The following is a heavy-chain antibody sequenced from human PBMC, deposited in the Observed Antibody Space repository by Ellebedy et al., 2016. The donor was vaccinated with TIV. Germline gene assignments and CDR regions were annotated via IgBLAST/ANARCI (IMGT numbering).Heavy chain of an antibody. D-gene: IGHD3-16*01. V-gene: IGHV3-7*01. CDR1: GFTFSSYW. J-gene: IGHJ4*02. CDR2: IKQDGSEK. CDR3: ARDWGRF. Sequence: GESLKISCAASGFTFSSYWMSWVRQAPGKGLEWLANIKQDGSEKYYVESVKGRFTIYRDNAKNSRYLQMHSLRAEDTAVYYCARDWGRFWGQGTLVTVSS.